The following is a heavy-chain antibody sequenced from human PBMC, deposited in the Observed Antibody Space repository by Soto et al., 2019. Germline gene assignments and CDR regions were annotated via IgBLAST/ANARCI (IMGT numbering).Heavy chain of an antibody. Sequence: EVQLVESGGGLVQPGRSLRLSCAASGFTFDDYAMHWVRQAPGKGLEWVSGISWNSGSRHYADSVMGRFTIARDNAKNSLYLQMNSLRPEDTGYYYCGKDMDSGLAPPIDNWGQGTLVIVSS. CDR3: GKDMDSGLAPPIDN. CDR2: ISWNSGSR. J-gene: IGHJ4*02. CDR1: GFTFDDYA. D-gene: IGHD3-10*01. V-gene: IGHV3-9*01.